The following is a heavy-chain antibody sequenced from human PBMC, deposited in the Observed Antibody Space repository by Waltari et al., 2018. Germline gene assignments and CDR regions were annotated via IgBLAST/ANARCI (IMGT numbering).Heavy chain of an antibody. J-gene: IGHJ4*02. Sequence: QVQLQQWGAGLLKPSETLSLTCAVYGGSFSCYYWSWIRQPPGKGLEWIGEINHSGSTNYNPSLKSRVTISVDTSKNQFSLKLSSVTAADTAVYYCARLVPDYWGQGTLVTVSS. CDR3: ARLVPDY. CDR1: GGSFSCYY. V-gene: IGHV4-34*01. CDR2: INHSGST.